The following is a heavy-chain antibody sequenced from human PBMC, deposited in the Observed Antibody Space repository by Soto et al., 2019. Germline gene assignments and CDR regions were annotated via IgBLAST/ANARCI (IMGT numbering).Heavy chain of an antibody. Sequence: GGSLRLSCVASGFTFRNYSMTWVRQAPGKGLEWVSTINGGGGSTYYAESVKGRFTFSRDNSKSTMYLQMKGLRAEDTAVYYCAKDSCGGGDCYRDFDYWGQGTLVTVSS. D-gene: IGHD2-21*01. CDR2: INGGGGST. J-gene: IGHJ4*02. V-gene: IGHV3-23*01. CDR1: GFTFRNYS. CDR3: AKDSCGGGDCYRDFDY.